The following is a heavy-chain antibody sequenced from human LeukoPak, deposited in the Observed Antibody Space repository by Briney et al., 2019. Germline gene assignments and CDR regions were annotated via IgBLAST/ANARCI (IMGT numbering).Heavy chain of an antibody. Sequence: PGGALRLFFGTSGFTVSKKYMNWGRPAPGEGPELGQIIYSGGSTYYADSVKGRSTISRDTSKNTLYLQMNNLRAEDTAVYFCARDLRDSRGSYGNDYWGQGTLVTVSS. CDR3: ARDLRDSRGSYGNDY. D-gene: IGHD1-26*01. J-gene: IGHJ4*02. CDR2: IYSGGST. CDR1: GFTVSKKY. V-gene: IGHV3-53*01.